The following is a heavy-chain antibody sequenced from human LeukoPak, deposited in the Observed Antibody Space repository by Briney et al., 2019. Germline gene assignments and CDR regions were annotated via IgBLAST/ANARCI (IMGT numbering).Heavy chain of an antibody. D-gene: IGHD2-2*01. CDR2: IYPGDSDT. V-gene: IGHV5-51*01. CDR3: ARRRYCSSTSCSTDPYYYYGMDV. Sequence: GESLQISCQGSGYSFTSYWIGWVRQMPGKGLEWMGIIYPGDSDTRYSPSFQGQVTISADKSISTAYLQWSSLKASDTAMYYCARRRYCSSTSCSTDPYYYYGMDVWGQGTTVTVSS. CDR1: GYSFTSYW. J-gene: IGHJ6*02.